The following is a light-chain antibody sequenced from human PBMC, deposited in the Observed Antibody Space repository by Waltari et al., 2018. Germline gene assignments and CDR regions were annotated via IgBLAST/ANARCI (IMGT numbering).Light chain of an antibody. CDR2: KAS. J-gene: IGKJ1*01. CDR3: QQYNSYSPT. V-gene: IGKV1-5*03. CDR1: QSISSW. Sequence: DIQMTHSPSTLSASVGDRVHIPCRASQSISSWLAWYQQKPGKAPKLLIYKASSLESGVPSRFSGSGSGTEFTLTISSLQPDDFATYYCQQYNSYSPTFGQGTKVEIK.